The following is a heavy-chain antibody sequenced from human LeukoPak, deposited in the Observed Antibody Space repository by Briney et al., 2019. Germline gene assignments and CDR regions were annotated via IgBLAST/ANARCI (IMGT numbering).Heavy chain of an antibody. CDR3: ARGVGGADY. CDR1: GFTFSIYW. Sequence: GGSLRLSGAASGFTFSIYWMSWVRQAPGKGLEWVANINQDGSEKYYVDSVKGRFTISRDNAKNSLYLQMNSLRAGDTAVFYCARGVGGADYWGQGTLVTVSS. V-gene: IGHV3-7*01. J-gene: IGHJ4*02. D-gene: IGHD2-21*01. CDR2: INQDGSEK.